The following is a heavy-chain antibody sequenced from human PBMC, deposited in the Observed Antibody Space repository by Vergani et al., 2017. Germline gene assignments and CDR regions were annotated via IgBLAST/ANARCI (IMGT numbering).Heavy chain of an antibody. D-gene: IGHD4-11*01. V-gene: IGHV3-9*01. J-gene: IGHJ3*02. CDR2: ISWNSGSI. CDR3: AKGSRLQGDAFDI. Sequence: EVQLVESGGGLVQPGRSLRLSCAASGFTFDDYAMHWVRQAPGKGLEWVSSISWNSGSIGYADSVKGRFTISRDNAKNSLYLQMNRLRAEDTALYYCAKGSRLQGDAFDIWGQGTMVTVSS. CDR1: GFTFDDYA.